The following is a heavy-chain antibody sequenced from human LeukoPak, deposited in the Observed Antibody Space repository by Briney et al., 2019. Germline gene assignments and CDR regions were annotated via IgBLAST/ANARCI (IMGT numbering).Heavy chain of an antibody. CDR3: ARGDLEPQLVQ. CDR1: GGTFSSYA. V-gene: IGHV1-69*05. Sequence: GSSVKVSCKASGGTFSSYAISWLRQAPGQGLEWMGRIIPIFGTANYAQKFQGRVTNTTDESTSTAYMELSSLRSEDTAVYYCARGDLEPQLVQWGQGTLVTVSS. CDR2: IIPIFGTA. J-gene: IGHJ4*02. D-gene: IGHD6-13*01.